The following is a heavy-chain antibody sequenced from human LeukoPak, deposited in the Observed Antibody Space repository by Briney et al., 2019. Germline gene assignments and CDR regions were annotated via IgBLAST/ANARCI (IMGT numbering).Heavy chain of an antibody. V-gene: IGHV3-30*02. CDR1: GFTFSSYG. CDR2: IRYDGSNK. D-gene: IGHD3-10*01. CDR3: AKDGLLWFGELFHNWFDP. Sequence: GGSLRLSCAASGFTFSSYGMHWVRQAPGKGLEWVAFIRYDGSNKYYADSVKGRFTISRDNSKNTLYLQMNSLRAEDTAVYYCAKDGLLWFGELFHNWFDPWGQGTLVTVSS. J-gene: IGHJ5*02.